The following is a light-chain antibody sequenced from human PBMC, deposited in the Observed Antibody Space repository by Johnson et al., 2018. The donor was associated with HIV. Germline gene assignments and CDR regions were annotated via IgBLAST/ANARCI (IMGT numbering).Light chain of an antibody. J-gene: IGLJ1*01. CDR3: GTWHTSLSAGGV. CDR1: SSNIGNIF. CDR2: ENN. Sequence: QSVLTQPPSVSAAPGQKVTISCSGSSSNIGNIFVSWYQQLPGTAPKLLIYENNKRPSGISDRFSGSKSGTSATLGITGLQTGDEADYSCGTWHTSLSAGGVFGPGTKVTVL. V-gene: IGLV1-51*02.